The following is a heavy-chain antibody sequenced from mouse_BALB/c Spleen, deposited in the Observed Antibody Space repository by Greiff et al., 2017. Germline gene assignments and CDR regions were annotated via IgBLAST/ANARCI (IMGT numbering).Heavy chain of an antibody. D-gene: IGHD1-1*01. Sequence: VQLKESGAELVKPGASVKLSCTASGFNIKDTYMHWVKQRPEQGLEWIGRIDPANGNTKYDPKFQGKATITADTSSNTAYLQLSSLTSEDTAVYYCARTVVATRAYFDYWGQGTTLTVSS. J-gene: IGHJ2*01. V-gene: IGHV14-3*02. CDR1: GFNIKDTY. CDR2: IDPANGNT. CDR3: ARTVVATRAYFDY.